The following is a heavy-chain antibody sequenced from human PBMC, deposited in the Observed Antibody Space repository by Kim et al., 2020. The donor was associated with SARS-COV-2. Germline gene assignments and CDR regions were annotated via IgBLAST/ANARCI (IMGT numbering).Heavy chain of an antibody. D-gene: IGHD1-26*01. V-gene: IGHV4-4*02. J-gene: IGHJ4*02. CDR3: ARLYSGSYDFDY. Sequence: NYNPSLKSRVTISVDKSKNQFSLKLSSVTAADTAVYYCARLYSGSYDFDYWGQGTLVTVSS.